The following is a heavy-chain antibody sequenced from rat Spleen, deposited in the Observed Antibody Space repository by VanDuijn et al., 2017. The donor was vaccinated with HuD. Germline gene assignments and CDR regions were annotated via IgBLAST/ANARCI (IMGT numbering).Heavy chain of an antibody. V-gene: IGHV2S63*01. CDR3: TRWMFAY. CDR2: MWGGGST. CDR1: GFSLTDYS. J-gene: IGHJ3*01. Sequence: VQLKESGPGLVQPSQTLSLTCTVSGFSLTDYSVHWVRQPPGKGLEWVGVMWGGGSTAYNSALKSRLSISRDTSKSQVFLKINSLQTEDTAIYYCTRWMFAYWGQGTLVTVSS.